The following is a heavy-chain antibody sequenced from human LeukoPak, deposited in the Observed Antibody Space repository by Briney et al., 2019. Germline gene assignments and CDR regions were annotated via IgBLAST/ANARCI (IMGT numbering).Heavy chain of an antibody. J-gene: IGHJ5*02. D-gene: IGHD2/OR15-2a*01. Sequence: SETLSLTCTVSGASVSSSHWNWIRQSPGKGLEWIANVDYNGSTKYNPSLRGRGTMSLDTSKNQFYLKLESVTAADTARYYCASGFYEPFDRWGQGPLVTVSS. CDR2: VDYNGST. V-gene: IGHV4-59*02. CDR3: ASGFYEPFDR. CDR1: GASVSSSH.